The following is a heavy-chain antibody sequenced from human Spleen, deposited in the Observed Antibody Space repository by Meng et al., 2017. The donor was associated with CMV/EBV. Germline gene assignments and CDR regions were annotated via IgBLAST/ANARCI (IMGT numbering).Heavy chain of an antibody. J-gene: IGHJ5*02. CDR2: ISGSGSVI. CDR1: GFTFSDYY. V-gene: IGHV3-11*01. D-gene: IGHD1-14*01. Sequence: GESLKISCVASGFTFSDYYMSWIRQAPGKGLEWVSYISGSGSVIYYANSVKGRFTISRDNAKNSLDLQMNGLRAEDTAVYFCARAYNVPGWFDPWGQGTQVTVSS. CDR3: ARAYNVPGWFDP.